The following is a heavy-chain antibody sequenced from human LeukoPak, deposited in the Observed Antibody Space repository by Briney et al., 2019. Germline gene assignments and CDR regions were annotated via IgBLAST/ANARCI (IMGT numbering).Heavy chain of an antibody. Sequence: PSETLSLTCTVYGGSISRSSYQWGWIRQPPGKGLEWIGSIHYSGSTYYSPSLKSRLTISVDTSKKQFSLKLSSVTAADTAVYFCASMYSSSVYFDYWGQGTLVTVSS. CDR3: ASMYSSSVYFDY. J-gene: IGHJ4*02. CDR1: GGSISRSSYQ. CDR2: IHYSGST. D-gene: IGHD6-6*01. V-gene: IGHV4-39*01.